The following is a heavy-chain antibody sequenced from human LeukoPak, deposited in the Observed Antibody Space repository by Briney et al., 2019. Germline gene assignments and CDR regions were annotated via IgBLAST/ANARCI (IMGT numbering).Heavy chain of an antibody. J-gene: IGHJ6*02. CDR1: GGSFSGYY. CDR3: PRVKGYILTGYAYGMDV. Sequence: SETLSLTCAVYGGSFSGYYWSWIRQPPGKGLEWIGEINHSGSTNYNPSLKSRVTISVDTSKNQFSLKLSSVTAADTAVYYCPRVKGYILTGYAYGMDVWGQGTTVTVSS. V-gene: IGHV4-34*01. CDR2: INHSGST. D-gene: IGHD3-9*01.